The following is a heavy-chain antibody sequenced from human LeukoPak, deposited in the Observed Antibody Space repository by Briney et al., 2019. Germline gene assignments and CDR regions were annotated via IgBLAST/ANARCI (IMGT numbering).Heavy chain of an antibody. CDR2: ISYDGSNK. D-gene: IGHD6-13*01. V-gene: IGHV3-30-3*01. CDR3: ARDRVGYSSSWYSPDAFDI. Sequence: GGSLRLSCAASGFTFTDYAMSWVRQAPGKGLEWVAVISYDGSNKYYADSVKGRFTISRDNSKNTLYLQMNSLRAEDTAVYYCARDRVGYSSSWYSPDAFDIWGQGTMVTVSS. J-gene: IGHJ3*02. CDR1: GFTFTDYA.